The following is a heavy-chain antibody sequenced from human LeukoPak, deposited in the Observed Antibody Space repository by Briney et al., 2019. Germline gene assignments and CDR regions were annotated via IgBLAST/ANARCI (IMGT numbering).Heavy chain of an antibody. V-gene: IGHV1-69*13. CDR2: ITPIFGTA. D-gene: IGHD4-23*01. Sequence: GASVKVSCKASGYTFTSYDINWVRQAPGQGLEWMGGITPIFGTAKYAQKFQGRVTITAVESMSTAYMELSSLRSEDTAVYYCARGWLAETTVVTPYNYWGQGTLVTVSS. CDR3: ARGWLAETTVVTPYNY. J-gene: IGHJ4*02. CDR1: GYTFTSYD.